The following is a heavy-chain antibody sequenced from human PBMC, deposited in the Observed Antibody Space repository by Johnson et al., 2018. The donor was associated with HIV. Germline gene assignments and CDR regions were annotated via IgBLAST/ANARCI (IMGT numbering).Heavy chain of an antibody. CDR1: GFTFNNYA. CDR2: ISYDGSYE. J-gene: IGHJ3*02. Sequence: QVHLVESGGGVVQPGRSVRLSCAASGFTFNNYAMHWVRQAPGKGLEWVAVISYDGSYEYYADSVKGRFTISRDNFKNTLYLQMNSLRDEDTAVYCCARPYILLQLVSAFDIWGQGKMVTVSS. D-gene: IGHD6-6*01. CDR3: ARPYILLQLVSAFDI. V-gene: IGHV3-30*04.